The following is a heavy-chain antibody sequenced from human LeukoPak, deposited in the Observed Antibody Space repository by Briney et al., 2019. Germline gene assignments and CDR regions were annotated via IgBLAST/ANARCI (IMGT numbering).Heavy chain of an antibody. V-gene: IGHV1-18*01. Sequence: ASVKVSCKASGYSFTSYGISWVRQAPGQGLKWMGWVSGYDGRTNYAQNLQGRVTVTAETSTSTVYMGLRSLRSDDTAIYYCARDYYNDYEDTFDIWGQGTMVTVSS. CDR2: VSGYDGRT. CDR3: ARDYYNDYEDTFDI. CDR1: GYSFTSYG. J-gene: IGHJ3*02. D-gene: IGHD4-11*01.